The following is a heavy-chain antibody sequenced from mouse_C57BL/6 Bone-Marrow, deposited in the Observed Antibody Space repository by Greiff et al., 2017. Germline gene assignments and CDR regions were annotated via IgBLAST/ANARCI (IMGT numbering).Heavy chain of an antibody. V-gene: IGHV2-2*01. J-gene: IGHJ2*01. CDR2: IWSGGST. CDR3: ARTYDYDDEGLFDY. CDR1: GFSLTSYG. D-gene: IGHD2-4*01. Sequence: QVHVKQSGPGLVQPSQSLSITCTVSGFSLTSYGVHWVRQSPGKGLEWLGVIWSGGSTDYNAAFISRLSISKDNSKSQVFFKMNSLQADDTAIYYCARTYDYDDEGLFDYWGQGTTLTVSS.